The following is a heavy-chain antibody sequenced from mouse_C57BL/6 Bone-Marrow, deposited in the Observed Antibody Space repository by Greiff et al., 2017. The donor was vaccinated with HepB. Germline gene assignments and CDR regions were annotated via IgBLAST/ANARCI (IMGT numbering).Heavy chain of an antibody. CDR1: GFTFSDYG. CDR2: ISSGSSTI. D-gene: IGHD2-4*01. V-gene: IGHV5-17*01. J-gene: IGHJ3*01. Sequence: EVQLQESGGGLVKPGGSLKLSCAASGFTFSDYGMHWVRQAPEKGQEWVAYISSGSSTIYYAETVKGRFTISRDNATNTLFLQMTSLRSEDTAMYYCARFYYDYSFAYWGQGTLVTVSA. CDR3: ARFYYDYSFAY.